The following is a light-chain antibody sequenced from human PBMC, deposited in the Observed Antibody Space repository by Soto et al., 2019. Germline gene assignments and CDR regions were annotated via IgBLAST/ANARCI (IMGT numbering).Light chain of an antibody. CDR1: SSDVGSYNL. J-gene: IGLJ2*01. CDR3: CSYAGGTSVV. V-gene: IGLV2-23*01. CDR2: EDI. Sequence: QSALTQPASVSGSPGQSITISCTGTSSDVGSYNLVSWYQQHPGKAPKLMIYEDIERPSGVSNRFSGSKSGNTASLTISGLSTEDEAEYYCCSYAGGTSVVFGGGTKLTVL.